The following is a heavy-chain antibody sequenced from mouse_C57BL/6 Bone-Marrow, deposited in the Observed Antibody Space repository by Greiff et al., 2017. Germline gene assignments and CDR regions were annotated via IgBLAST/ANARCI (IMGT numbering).Heavy chain of an antibody. CDR3: AKRDGYLFAY. CDR2: IYPSDSET. J-gene: IGHJ3*01. V-gene: IGHV1-61*01. CDR1: GYTFTSYW. Sequence: QVQLQQPGAELVRPGSSVKLSCKASGYTFTSYWMAWVKQRPGQGLEWIGNIYPSDSETHYNQKFKDKATLTVDKSSSTAYMQLSSLTSEDSAVYYCAKRDGYLFAYWGQGTLVTVSA. D-gene: IGHD2-3*01.